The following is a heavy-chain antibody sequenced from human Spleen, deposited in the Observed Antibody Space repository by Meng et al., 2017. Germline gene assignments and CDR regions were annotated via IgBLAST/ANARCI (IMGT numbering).Heavy chain of an antibody. V-gene: IGHV4-4*02. Sequence: QLQLQESGPGLVKPSQTLSLTCGVSGGSISSSNWWSWVRQPPGKELEWIGEISHRGNTKYNPSLKSRVTISVDKSKNQFSLRLTSVTAADTAVYYCARDPPFDSWGQGTLVTVSS. J-gene: IGHJ4*02. CDR3: ARDPPFDS. CDR1: GGSISSSNW. CDR2: ISHRGNT.